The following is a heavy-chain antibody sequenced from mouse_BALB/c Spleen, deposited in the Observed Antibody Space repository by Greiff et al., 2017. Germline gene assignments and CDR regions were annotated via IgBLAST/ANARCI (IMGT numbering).Heavy chain of an antibody. J-gene: IGHJ1*01. Sequence: EVKLVESGPGLVKPSQSLSLTCTVTGYSITSDYAWNWIRQFPGNKLEWMGYISYSGSTSYNPSLKSRISITRDTSKNQFFLQLNSVTTEDTATYYCARDFDGYPYWYFDVWGAGTTVTVSS. CDR3: ARDFDGYPYWYFDV. D-gene: IGHD2-3*01. V-gene: IGHV3-2*02. CDR2: ISYSGST. CDR1: GYSITSDYA.